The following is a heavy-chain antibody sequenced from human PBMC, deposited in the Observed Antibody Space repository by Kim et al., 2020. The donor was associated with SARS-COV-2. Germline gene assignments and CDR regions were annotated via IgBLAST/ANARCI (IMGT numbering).Heavy chain of an antibody. J-gene: IGHJ4*02. D-gene: IGHD3-10*01. V-gene: IGHV4-39*07. CDR2: IYYSGST. Sequence: SETLSLTCTVSGGSISSSSYYWGWIRQPPGKGLEWIGSIYYSGSTYYNPSLKSRVTISVDTSKNQFSLKLSSVTAADTAVYYCARGPMVRGVSPTDWYYWGQGTLVTVSS. CDR3: ARGPMVRGVSPTDWYY. CDR1: GGSISSSSYY.